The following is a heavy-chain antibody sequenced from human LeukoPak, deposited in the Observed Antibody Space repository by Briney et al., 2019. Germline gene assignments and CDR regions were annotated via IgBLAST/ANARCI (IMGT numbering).Heavy chain of an antibody. Sequence: GGSLRLSCATSGLTVSSDYMSWFRQAPGKGLEWVSLIYSGGNTHYADSVKGRFTISRDNAKNSLYLRMDSLRAEDTAIYYCVPPAAGLRRTISTEYFQHWGPGTLVTVSS. CDR1: GLTVSSDY. D-gene: IGHD6-13*01. CDR2: IYSGGNT. J-gene: IGHJ1*01. V-gene: IGHV3-53*01. CDR3: VPPAAGLRRTISTEYFQH.